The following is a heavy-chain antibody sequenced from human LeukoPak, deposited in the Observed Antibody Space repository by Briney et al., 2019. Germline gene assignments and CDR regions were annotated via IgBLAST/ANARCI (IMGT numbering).Heavy chain of an antibody. CDR2: FDPEDGET. CDR3: ATGRGLRYFDWLLFDY. V-gene: IGHV1-24*01. J-gene: IGHJ4*02. Sequence: ASVTVSCKVSGYTLTELSMHWVRQAPGKGLAWMGGFDPEDGETIYAQKFQGRVTMTEDTSTDTAYMELSSLRSEDTAVYYCATGRGLRYFDWLLFDYWGQGTLVTVSS. CDR1: GYTLTELS. D-gene: IGHD3-9*01.